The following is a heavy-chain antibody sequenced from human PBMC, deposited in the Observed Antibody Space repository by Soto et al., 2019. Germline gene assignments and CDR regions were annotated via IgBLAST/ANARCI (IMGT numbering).Heavy chain of an antibody. V-gene: IGHV1-69*13. CDR1: GGSFGNSA. D-gene: IGHD3-3*01. CDR3: ATGVIWIGYFTVDS. Sequence: ASLKVSCKASGGSFGNSAINWVRQTPGQGLEWLGGFIPVYRTLNYAQKFQGRVTITADESTGTAYMTLSSLASDDTAVYYCATGVIWIGYFTVDSWGQGTRVTVSS. J-gene: IGHJ4*02. CDR2: FIPVYRTL.